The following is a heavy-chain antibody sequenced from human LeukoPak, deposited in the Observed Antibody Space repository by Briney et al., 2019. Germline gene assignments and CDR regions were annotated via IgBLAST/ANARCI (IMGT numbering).Heavy chain of an antibody. J-gene: IGHJ4*02. Sequence: SETLSLTRTVSGGSISSGDNYWSWIRQPPGKGLEWIGYIYYSGSTYYNPSLKSRVTISVDTSKNQFSLKLSSMSAADTAVYYCARGDLYSSSWYNWGQGTLVTVSS. CDR3: ARGDLYSSSWYN. V-gene: IGHV4-30-4*08. D-gene: IGHD6-13*01. CDR1: GGSISSGDNY. CDR2: IYYSGST.